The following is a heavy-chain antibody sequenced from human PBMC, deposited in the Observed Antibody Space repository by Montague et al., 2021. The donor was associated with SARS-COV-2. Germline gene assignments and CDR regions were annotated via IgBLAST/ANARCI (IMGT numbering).Heavy chain of an antibody. Sequence: PALVKPTQTLTLTCTFSGFSLSTSGVGVGWIRQPPGKALEWLALXYWDDDKRYSPSLKSRLTITKDTSKNQVVLTMTNMDPVDTATYYCAHRHYTVATPYFGSWGQGTLVTVSS. CDR3: AHRHYTVATPYFGS. J-gene: IGHJ4*02. CDR2: XYWDDDK. CDR1: GFSLSTSGVG. D-gene: IGHD4-17*01. V-gene: IGHV2-5*02.